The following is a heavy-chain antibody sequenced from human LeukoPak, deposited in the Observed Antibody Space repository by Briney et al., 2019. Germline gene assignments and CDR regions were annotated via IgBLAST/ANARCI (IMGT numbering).Heavy chain of an antibody. CDR2: IYSGGST. Sequence: GGSLRLSCAASGFTFSSYAMSWVRQAPGKGLEWVSVIYSGGSTYYADSVKGRFTISRDNSKNTLYLQMNSPRAEDTAVYYCANYNGDYEYFQHWGQGTLVTVSS. CDR3: ANYNGDYEYFQH. J-gene: IGHJ1*01. V-gene: IGHV3-23*03. D-gene: IGHD4-17*01. CDR1: GFTFSSYA.